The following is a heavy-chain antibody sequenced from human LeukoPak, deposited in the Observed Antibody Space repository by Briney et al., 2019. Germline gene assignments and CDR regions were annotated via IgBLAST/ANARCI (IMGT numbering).Heavy chain of an antibody. D-gene: IGHD3-22*01. CDR2: ISYDGSKK. CDR3: ARGGTYDISSGYHYPFDI. J-gene: IGHJ3*02. CDR1: GFSFGSYA. V-gene: IGHV3-30*04. Sequence: GGSLRLSCAASGFSFGSYAMHWVRQAPGKGLEWVAAISYDGSKKYYADSVKGRFTISRDNSKNTLYLQMNSLRAEDTAVYYCARGGTYDISSGYHYPFDIWGQGTMVTVSS.